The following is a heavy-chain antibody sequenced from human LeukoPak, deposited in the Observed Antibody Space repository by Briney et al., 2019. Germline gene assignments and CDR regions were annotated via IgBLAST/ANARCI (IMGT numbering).Heavy chain of an antibody. CDR2: IYYSGST. V-gene: IGHV4-30-4*01. CDR1: GGSISSGDYY. D-gene: IGHD2-2*01. Sequence: PSETLSLICTVSGGSISSGDYYWSWIRQPPGKGLEWIGYIYYSGSTYYNPSLKSRVTISVDTSKNKFSLKLSSVTAADTAVYYCARIDIVVVPAQIGGWFDPWGQGTLVTVSS. J-gene: IGHJ5*02. CDR3: ARIDIVVVPAQIGGWFDP.